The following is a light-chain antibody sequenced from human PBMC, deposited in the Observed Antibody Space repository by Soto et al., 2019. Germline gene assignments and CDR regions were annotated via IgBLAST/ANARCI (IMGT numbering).Light chain of an antibody. CDR2: DVS. J-gene: IGLJ1*01. V-gene: IGLV2-11*01. CDR1: SSDVGGYNY. CDR3: CSYAGSPFYV. Sequence: QSALTKPRSVSGSPGQSVTISCTGTSSDVGGYNYVSWYQQHPGKAPKLMIYDVSKRPSGVPDRFSGSKSGNTASLTISGLQAEDEADYYCCSYAGSPFYVFGTGTKLTVL.